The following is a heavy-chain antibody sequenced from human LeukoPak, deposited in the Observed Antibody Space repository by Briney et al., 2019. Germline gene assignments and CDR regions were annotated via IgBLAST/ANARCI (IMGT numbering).Heavy chain of an antibody. D-gene: IGHD1-26*01. J-gene: IGHJ4*02. V-gene: IGHV3-7*01. CDR1: GFIFSNYW. CDR2: IRQDGSET. CDR3: VRGGFYRYSGTSGDY. Sequence: PGGSLRLSCAASGFIFSNYWMQWVRQAPGKGLEWMANIRQDGSETYYVDSVKGRFTISRDNAKNSLYLQIDSLRAEDTAVYYCVRGGFYRYSGTSGDYWGQGSQVTVSS.